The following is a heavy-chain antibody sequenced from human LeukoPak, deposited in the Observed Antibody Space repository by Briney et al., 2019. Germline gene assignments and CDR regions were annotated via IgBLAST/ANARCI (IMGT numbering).Heavy chain of an antibody. Sequence: GGSLRLSCAASGFTFSSYWMSWVRQAPGKGLEWVANINHDGSEKYYVDSVKGRFTISRDNAKNSLYLQMNSLRAEDTAVYYCARAQDIVVVPAAMLFDYWGQGTLVTVSS. CDR1: GFTFSSYW. V-gene: IGHV3-7*01. CDR2: INHDGSEK. CDR3: ARAQDIVVVPAAMLFDY. J-gene: IGHJ4*02. D-gene: IGHD2-2*01.